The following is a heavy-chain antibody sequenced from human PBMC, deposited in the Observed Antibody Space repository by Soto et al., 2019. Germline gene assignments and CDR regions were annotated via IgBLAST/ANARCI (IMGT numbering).Heavy chain of an antibody. Sequence: SETLSLTCIVSGGSISDYYWSWIRQPPGKGLEWIGYISYSGSTKYNSSLMSRVTISVDTSKNQFSLKLSSVTAADTAVYYCAAGGGLPRYYWGQGTLVTVS. D-gene: IGHD5-12*01. CDR1: GGSISDYY. V-gene: IGHV4-59*12. J-gene: IGHJ4*01. CDR3: AAGGGLPRYY. CDR2: ISYSGST.